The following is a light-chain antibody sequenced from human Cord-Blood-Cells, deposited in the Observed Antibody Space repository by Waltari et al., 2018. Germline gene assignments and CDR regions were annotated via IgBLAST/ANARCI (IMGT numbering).Light chain of an antibody. CDR1: QSVSSN. Sequence: EIVMTQSPATLSVSPGERATLSCRASQSVSSNLAWYQQKPGQAPRLLIYGASTRATGIPARFSGSGSGTEFTLTISSLQSKDFAVYYCQQYNNWPPLTFGGGTK. J-gene: IGKJ4*01. V-gene: IGKV3-15*01. CDR3: QQYNNWPPLT. CDR2: GAS.